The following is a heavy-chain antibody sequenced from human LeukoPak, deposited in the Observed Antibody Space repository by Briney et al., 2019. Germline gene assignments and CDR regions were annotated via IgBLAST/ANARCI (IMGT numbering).Heavy chain of an antibody. CDR3: ARGPRITIFGVVISGWFDP. J-gene: IGHJ5*02. V-gene: IGHV4-34*01. Sequence: SETLSLTCAVYGGSFSGYYWSWIRQPPGKGLEWIGSIYYSGSTYYNPSLKSRVTISVDTSKNQFSLKLSSVTAADTAVYYCARGPRITIFGVVISGWFDPWGQGTLVTVSS. CDR1: GGSFSGYY. CDR2: IYYSGST. D-gene: IGHD3-3*01.